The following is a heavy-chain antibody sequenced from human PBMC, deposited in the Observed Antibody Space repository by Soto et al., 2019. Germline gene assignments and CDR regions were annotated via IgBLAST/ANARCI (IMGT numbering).Heavy chain of an antibody. Sequence: SETLSLTCSVSGGSISGSYWSWIRQSPGKGLEWLGYVYYTGSTNYSPSLRSRVSISVDTSKNEFSLRLSSVTAADTAVYFCARSVAVPSADIDYWGQGTQVTVSS. J-gene: IGHJ4*02. CDR3: ARSVAVPSADIDY. V-gene: IGHV4-59*01. D-gene: IGHD1-26*01. CDR2: VYYTGST. CDR1: GGSISGSY.